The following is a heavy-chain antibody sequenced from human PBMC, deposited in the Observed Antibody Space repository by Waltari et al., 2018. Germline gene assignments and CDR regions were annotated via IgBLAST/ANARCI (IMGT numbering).Heavy chain of an antibody. J-gene: IGHJ6*02. Sequence: QVQLQQWGAGLLKPSETLSLTCAVYGGSFSGYYWSWNRQPPGKGLEWIGEINHSGSTNYNPSLKSLVTISVDTSKNQCSLKLSSVTAADTAVYYCARAVRYCSSTSCFYYYYYGMDVWGQGTTVTVSS. CDR1: GGSFSGYY. V-gene: IGHV4-34*01. CDR2: INHSGST. CDR3: ARAVRYCSSTSCFYYYYYGMDV. D-gene: IGHD2-2*01.